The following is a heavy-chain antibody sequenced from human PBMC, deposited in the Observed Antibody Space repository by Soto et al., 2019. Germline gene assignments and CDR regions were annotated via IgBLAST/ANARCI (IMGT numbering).Heavy chain of an antibody. CDR1: GGSISSGGYS. V-gene: IGHV4-30-2*01. CDR2: IYHSGST. J-gene: IGHJ5*02. Sequence: PSETLSLTCAVSGGSISSGGYSWSWIRQPPGKGLEWIGYIYHSGSTYYNPPLKSRVTISVDRSKNQFSLKLSSVTAADTAVYYCARTESGTFDPWGQGTLVTVSS. D-gene: IGHD1-7*01. CDR3: ARTESGTFDP.